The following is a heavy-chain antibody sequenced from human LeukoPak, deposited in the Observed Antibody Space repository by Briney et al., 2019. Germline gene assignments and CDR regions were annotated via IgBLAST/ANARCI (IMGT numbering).Heavy chain of an antibody. J-gene: IGHJ4*02. D-gene: IGHD1-26*01. CDR3: AKRGYWESSYYFDY. Sequence: GGSLRLSCAASGFTFSSYGMHWVRQAPGKGLEWVSAISGTGGSTYYADSVRGRFTISRDNSKNTLYLQMNSLRAEDTAVYYCAKRGYWESSYYFDYWGQGTLVTVSS. CDR2: ISGTGGST. CDR1: GFTFSSYG. V-gene: IGHV3-23*01.